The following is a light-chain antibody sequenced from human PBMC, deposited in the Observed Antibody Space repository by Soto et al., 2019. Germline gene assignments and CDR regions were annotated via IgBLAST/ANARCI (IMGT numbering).Light chain of an antibody. Sequence: QSVLTQPPSLSGAPGQRVTISCTGSSSDIGAGSEVHWYQQLPGTAPKLLIFGSTNRPSGVPDRFSGSKSATSASLAITGLQAEDEADYYCQAYDYSLTAFVFGGGTKLTVL. V-gene: IGLV1-40*01. CDR3: QAYDYSLTAFV. CDR1: SSDIGAGSE. J-gene: IGLJ3*02. CDR2: GST.